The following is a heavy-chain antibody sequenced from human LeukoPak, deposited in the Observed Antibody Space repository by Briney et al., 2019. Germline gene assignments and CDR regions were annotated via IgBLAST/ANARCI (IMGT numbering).Heavy chain of an antibody. D-gene: IGHD6-19*01. CDR1: GFTFSSYG. J-gene: IGHJ6*04. CDR3: AREPVAGEGMDV. V-gene: IGHV3-33*01. Sequence: GGSLRLSCAASGFTFSSYGMHWVRQAPGKGLEWVAVIWYDGSNKYYADSVKGRFTISRDNSKNTLYLQMNSLRAEDTAVYYCAREPVAGEGMDVWGKGTTVTVSS. CDR2: IWYDGSNK.